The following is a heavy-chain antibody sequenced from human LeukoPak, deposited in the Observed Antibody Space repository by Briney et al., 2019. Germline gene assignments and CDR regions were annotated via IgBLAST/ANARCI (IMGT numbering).Heavy chain of an antibody. J-gene: IGHJ4*02. CDR2: ISGSGYNT. V-gene: IGHV3-23*01. Sequence: GGSLRLSCVASGFTFTNHGMTWFRQAPGKGLEWVSTISGSGYNTYYADSVKGRFTISRDNSKNALYLQMNSLRAEDTAVYYCAKRGYGYFIVTDLYYFDYWGRGTLVTVSS. CDR3: AKRGYGYFIVTDLYYFDY. CDR1: GFTFTNHG. D-gene: IGHD5-18*01.